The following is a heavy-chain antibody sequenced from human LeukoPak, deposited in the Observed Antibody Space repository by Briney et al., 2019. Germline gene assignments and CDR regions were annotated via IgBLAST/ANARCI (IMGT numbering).Heavy chain of an antibody. Sequence: ASVKVSCKASGYTFTSYAMNWVRQAPGQGLEWMGWINTNTGNPTCAQGFTGRFVFSLDTSVSTAYLQISSLKAEDTAVYYCAMLKYCSSTSCSVGGYWGQGTLVTVSS. CDR1: GYTFTSYA. J-gene: IGHJ4*02. CDR3: AMLKYCSSTSCSVGGY. CDR2: INTNTGNP. D-gene: IGHD2-2*01. V-gene: IGHV7-4-1*02.